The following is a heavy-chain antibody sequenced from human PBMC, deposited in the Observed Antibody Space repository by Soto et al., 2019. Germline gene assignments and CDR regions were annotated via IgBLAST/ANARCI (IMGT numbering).Heavy chain of an antibody. D-gene: IGHD5-12*01. V-gene: IGHV3-21*01. CDR1: GFFFSAYS. J-gene: IGHJ4*01. CDR2: ISSESTYL. CDR3: ATGYSVCDWENFDF. Sequence: PGGSLRLSCAVSGFFFSAYSMTWVRQAPGEGLEWVSSISSESTYLYYADSVKGRFTISRDNAKNSLYLQMNSLRAEDTAIYYCATGYSVCDWENFDFWGHGTLVTISS.